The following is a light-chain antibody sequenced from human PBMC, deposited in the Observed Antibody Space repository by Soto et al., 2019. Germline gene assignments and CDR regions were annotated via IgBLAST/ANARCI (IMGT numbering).Light chain of an antibody. J-gene: IGKJ1*01. Sequence: DIQMTQSPSAMSASVGDRVTITLQAIQDIGNYLNWYQQIPGKAPKLLIYKASSLERGVPSRFSGSGSGTEFTLTISSLQPDDFATYYCQQYNSYSRTLGQGTKVDIK. V-gene: IGKV1-5*03. CDR1: QDIGNY. CDR2: KAS. CDR3: QQYNSYSRT.